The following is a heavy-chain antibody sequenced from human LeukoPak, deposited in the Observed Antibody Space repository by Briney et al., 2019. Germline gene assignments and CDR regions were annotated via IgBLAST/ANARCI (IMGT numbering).Heavy chain of an antibody. CDR3: ARAYKDRSLAGKKEFFQH. D-gene: IGHD6-19*01. CDR1: GFTFDNYA. J-gene: IGHJ1*01. CDR2: ISWNSGTI. Sequence: GGSLRLSCAASGFTFDNYAMNWVRQVPGKGLEWISLISWNSGTIGYADSVKGRFTISRDNANNFLYLQMNSLRAEDTALYYCARAYKDRSLAGKKEFFQHWGQGTLVTVSS. V-gene: IGHV3-9*01.